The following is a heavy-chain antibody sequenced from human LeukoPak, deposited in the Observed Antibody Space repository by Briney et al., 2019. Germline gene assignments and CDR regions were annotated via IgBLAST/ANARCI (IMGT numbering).Heavy chain of an antibody. V-gene: IGHV4-31*03. CDR1: GGSICSGGYS. CDR2: IYYSGST. J-gene: IGHJ2*01. Sequence: SQTLSLTCTVSGGSICSGGYSWSWIRQHPGKGLEWIGYIYYSGSTYYNPSLKSRVTISVDTSKNQFSLKLSSVTAADTAVYYCAKTVAGYWYFDLWGRGTLVTVSS. D-gene: IGHD6-19*01. CDR3: AKTVAGYWYFDL.